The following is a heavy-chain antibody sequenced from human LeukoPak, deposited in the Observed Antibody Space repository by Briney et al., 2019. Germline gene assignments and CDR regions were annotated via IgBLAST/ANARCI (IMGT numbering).Heavy chain of an antibody. CDR3: ARSSGYPFFDY. CDR1: GFTFSDYS. J-gene: IGHJ4*02. CDR2: ITSTSDTI. Sequence: GGSLRLSCEASGFTFSDYSMNWVRQAPGEGLEWLSYITSTSDTIYYADSVKGRFTSSRDNAKNSVYLQMNRLRAEDTAVYYCARSSGYPFFDYWGQGTLVTVSS. V-gene: IGHV3-48*01. D-gene: IGHD3-22*01.